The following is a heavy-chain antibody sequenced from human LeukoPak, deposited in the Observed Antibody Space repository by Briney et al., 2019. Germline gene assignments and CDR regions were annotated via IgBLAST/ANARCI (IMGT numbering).Heavy chain of an antibody. CDR1: GFTFRSYW. J-gene: IGHJ5*02. V-gene: IGHV3-7*01. D-gene: IGHD3-10*01. CDR2: IKPDGSKK. CDR3: SKDLTSDFGGDLDP. Sequence: GGSLRLSCAASGFTFRSYWMSWVRQAPGKGLEWVANIKPDGSKKYYVDSVKGRFTISRDNAKNSLYLQMNSVRAEDTAVYYCSKDLTSDFGGDLDPWGQGTLVTVSS.